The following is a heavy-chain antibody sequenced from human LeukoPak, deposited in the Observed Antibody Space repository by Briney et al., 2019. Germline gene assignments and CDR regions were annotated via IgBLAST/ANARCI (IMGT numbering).Heavy chain of an antibody. CDR1: GFTFSSYA. V-gene: IGHV3-21*01. Sequence: GGSLRLSCAASGFTFSSYAMHWVRQAPGKGLEWVSSISSSSSYIYYADSVKGRFTISRDNAKNSLYLQMNSLRAEDTAVYYCAREEGSGWYYWGQGTLVTVSS. CDR3: AREEGSGWYY. CDR2: ISSSSSYI. D-gene: IGHD6-19*01. J-gene: IGHJ4*02.